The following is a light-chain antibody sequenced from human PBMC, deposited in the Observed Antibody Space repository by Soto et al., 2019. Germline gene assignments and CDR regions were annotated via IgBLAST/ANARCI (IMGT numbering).Light chain of an antibody. CDR3: QQRSNWPWT. CDR1: QSVSSY. CDR2: DAS. V-gene: IGKV3-11*01. Sequence: EIVLTQSPATLSLSPGERATLSCRASQSVSSYLAWYQQKPGQAPRLLIYDASNRATGIPARFSGSGSGTDLNLTISSLEPEDFAVYYCQQRSNWPWTFGQGTKVEIK. J-gene: IGKJ1*01.